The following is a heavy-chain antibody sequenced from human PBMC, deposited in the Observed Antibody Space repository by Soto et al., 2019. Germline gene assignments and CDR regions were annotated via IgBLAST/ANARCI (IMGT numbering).Heavy chain of an antibody. D-gene: IGHD3-22*01. Sequence: SETLSLTCTVSGGSISSSSYHWDWIRQSPGRGLEWIGSIYNGGTTYSNPSLKSRVTISADTSKNQFSLRLSSVTAADTSMYYCASFLSYYYDYSGNPKNFWGQGTLVTVSS. V-gene: IGHV4-39*01. J-gene: IGHJ4*02. CDR2: IYNGGTT. CDR1: GGSISSSSYH. CDR3: ASFLSYYYDYSGNPKNF.